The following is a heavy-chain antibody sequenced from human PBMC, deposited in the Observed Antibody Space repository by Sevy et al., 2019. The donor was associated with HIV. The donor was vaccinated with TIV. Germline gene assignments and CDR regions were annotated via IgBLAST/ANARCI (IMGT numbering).Heavy chain of an antibody. J-gene: IGHJ4*02. Sequence: GESLKISCAASGFTFSSYAMSWVRQAPGKGLEWVSAISGSGGSTYYADSVKGRFTISRDNAKNSLYLQMNSLRAEDTAVYYCARDGWYYDILTGYSPGARYFDYWGQGTLVTVSS. V-gene: IGHV3-23*01. CDR1: GFTFSSYA. D-gene: IGHD3-9*01. CDR3: ARDGWYYDILTGYSPGARYFDY. CDR2: ISGSGGST.